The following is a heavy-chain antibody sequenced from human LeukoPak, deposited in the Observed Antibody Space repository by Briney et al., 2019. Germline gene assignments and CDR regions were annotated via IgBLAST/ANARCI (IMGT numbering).Heavy chain of an antibody. CDR3: ARDYRSGWYPFFDY. CDR2: ISSSSSYI. CDR1: GFTFSSYS. J-gene: IGHJ4*02. V-gene: IGHV3-21*01. D-gene: IGHD6-19*01. Sequence: GGSLRLSCAASGFTFSSYSMNWVRQAPGKGLEWVSSISSSSSYIYYADSVKCRFTISRDNAKNSLYLQMNSLRAEDTAVYYCARDYRSGWYPFFDYWGQGTLVTVSS.